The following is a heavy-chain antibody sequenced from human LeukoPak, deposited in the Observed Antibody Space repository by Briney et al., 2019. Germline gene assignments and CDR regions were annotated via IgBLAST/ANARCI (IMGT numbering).Heavy chain of an antibody. V-gene: IGHV3-23*01. CDR1: GFTFSSYA. CDR2: ISGSGGST. CDR3: AKDLCSGGSCYYGLDY. Sequence: GGSLRLSCAAFGFTFSSYAMSWVRQAPGKGLEWVSAISGSGGSTYYADSVKGRFTISRDNSKNTLYLQMNSLRAEDTAVYYCAKDLCSGGSCYYGLDYWGQGTLVTVSS. D-gene: IGHD2-15*01. J-gene: IGHJ4*02.